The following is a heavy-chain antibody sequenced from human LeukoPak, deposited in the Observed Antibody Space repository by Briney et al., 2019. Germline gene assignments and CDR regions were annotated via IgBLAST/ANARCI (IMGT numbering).Heavy chain of an antibody. Sequence: GRSLRLSCAASGFTFSSYGMSWVRQAPGKGLEWVSAISGSGGSTYYADSGKGRFTISRDNSKNTLYLQMNSLRAEDTAVYYCAKDPSYDSSGYYLFDYWGQGTLVTVSS. CDR1: GFTFSSYG. CDR2: ISGSGGST. V-gene: IGHV3-23*01. CDR3: AKDPSYDSSGYYLFDY. D-gene: IGHD3-22*01. J-gene: IGHJ4*02.